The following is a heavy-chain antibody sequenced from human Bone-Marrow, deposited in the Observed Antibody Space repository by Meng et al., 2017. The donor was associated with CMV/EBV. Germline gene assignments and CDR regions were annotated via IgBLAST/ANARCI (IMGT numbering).Heavy chain of an antibody. Sequence: GGSLRLSCAASGFTFSSYGMHWVRQAPGKGLEWVAFIRYDGSNKYYADSVKGRFTISRDNSKNTLYLQMNSLRAEDTAVYYCARITIFGVVIGDDAFDIWGQGTMVTVSS. CDR3: ARITIFGVVIGDDAFDI. J-gene: IGHJ3*02. CDR1: GFTFSSYG. V-gene: IGHV3-30*02. D-gene: IGHD3-3*01. CDR2: IRYDGSNK.